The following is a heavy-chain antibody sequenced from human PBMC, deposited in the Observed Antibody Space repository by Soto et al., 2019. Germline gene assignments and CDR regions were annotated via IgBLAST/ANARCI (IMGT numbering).Heavy chain of an antibody. Sequence: EVQLAESGGGLVQPGGSLRLSCVASGFTFSRHYMTWVRKAPGKGLESVAKIKPDGSESYYVASVRGRFTFSRDNAKNSLSLQMNSLRDEDTAVYYCAIEEWWRVEFWGQGTLVTVSS. D-gene: IGHD2-15*01. CDR1: GFTFSRHY. CDR2: IKPDGSES. J-gene: IGHJ4*02. V-gene: IGHV3-7*01. CDR3: AIEEWWRVEF.